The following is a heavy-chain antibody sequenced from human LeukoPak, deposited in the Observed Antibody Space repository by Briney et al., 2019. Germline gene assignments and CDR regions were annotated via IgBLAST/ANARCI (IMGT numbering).Heavy chain of an antibody. CDR2: INPNSGGT. J-gene: IGHJ4*02. CDR3: ARVGAYYDSSAYYDY. D-gene: IGHD3-22*01. Sequence: ASVKVSCKASGYTITDYYIHWVRQAPGQGLEWMGWINPNSGGTNYAQKFQGRVTMTRDTSISTAYMELSRLRSDDTAVYYCARVGAYYDSSAYYDYWGQGTLVTVSS. V-gene: IGHV1-2*02. CDR1: GYTITDYY.